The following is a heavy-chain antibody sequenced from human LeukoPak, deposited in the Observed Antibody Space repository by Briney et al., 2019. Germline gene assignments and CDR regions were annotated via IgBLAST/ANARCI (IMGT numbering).Heavy chain of an antibody. CDR1: GFTFDDYA. J-gene: IGHJ4*02. CDR2: ISWNSGSI. V-gene: IGHV3-9*01. CDR3: AKDKSLSPDYYDSSGYGGFDY. D-gene: IGHD3-22*01. Sequence: ALRLSCAASGFTFDDYAMHWVRQAPGKGLEWVSGISWNSGSIGYADSVKGRFIISRDNAKNSLYLQMNSLRAEDTALYYCAKDKSLSPDYYDSSGYGGFDYWGQGTLVTVSS.